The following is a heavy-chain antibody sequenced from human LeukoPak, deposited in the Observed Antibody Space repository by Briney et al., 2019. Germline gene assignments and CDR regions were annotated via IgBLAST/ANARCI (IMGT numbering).Heavy chain of an antibody. V-gene: IGHV3-53*01. CDR2: IYTGGTT. CDR1: GFSVSDNY. CDR3: ARDDWFDP. Sequence: PGGSLRLSCAASGFSVSDNYMSWVRQAPGKGLEWVSVIYTGGTTYYADSVKGQFTISRDNSKNTLYLQMNTLRAEDTAVYYCARDDWFDPWGQGTLVTVSS. J-gene: IGHJ5*02.